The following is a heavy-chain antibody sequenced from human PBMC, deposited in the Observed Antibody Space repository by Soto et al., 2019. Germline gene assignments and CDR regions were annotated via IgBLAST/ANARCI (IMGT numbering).Heavy chain of an antibody. CDR1: GFTFSSNG. V-gene: IGHV3-33*01. J-gene: IGHJ3*02. D-gene: IGHD5-12*01. Sequence: QVQLVESGGGVVKPGGSLRLSCAASGFTFSSNGLHWFRQAPGKGLEWVAVIWYDGSNKYHADSLKGRFTISRDNSKNTLYRQMNSLRAGDTAVYYCARDSGYDPPDAFDIWCQGTMVTVSS. CDR2: IWYDGSNK. CDR3: ARDSGYDPPDAFDI.